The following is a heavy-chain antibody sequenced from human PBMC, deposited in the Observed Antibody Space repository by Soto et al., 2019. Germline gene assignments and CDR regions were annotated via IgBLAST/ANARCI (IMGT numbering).Heavy chain of an antibody. CDR2: ISSSSYI. Sequence: GGSLRLSCAASGFTFSSYSMNWVRQAPGKGLEWVSSISSSSYIYYADSVKGRFTISRDNAKNSLYLQMNSLRAEDTAVYYCASPGTVTTDGMDVWGQGTTVTVSS. CDR3: ASPGTVTTDGMDV. J-gene: IGHJ6*02. CDR1: GFTFSSYS. V-gene: IGHV3-21*01. D-gene: IGHD4-17*01.